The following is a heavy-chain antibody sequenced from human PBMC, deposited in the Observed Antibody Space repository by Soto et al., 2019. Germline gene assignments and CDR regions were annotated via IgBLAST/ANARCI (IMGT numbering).Heavy chain of an antibody. V-gene: IGHV4-34*01. Sequence: SETLSLTCAVYGGSFSSYYWSWIRQPPGKGLEWIGEINHSGSTNYNPSLKSRVTISVDTSKNQFSLKLSSVTAADTAVYYCARTDLNYYSNYRDYYYYYMDVSGKGTTVTVSS. CDR1: GGSFSSYY. CDR2: INHSGST. CDR3: ARTDLNYYSNYRDYYYYYMDV. D-gene: IGHD4-4*01. J-gene: IGHJ6*03.